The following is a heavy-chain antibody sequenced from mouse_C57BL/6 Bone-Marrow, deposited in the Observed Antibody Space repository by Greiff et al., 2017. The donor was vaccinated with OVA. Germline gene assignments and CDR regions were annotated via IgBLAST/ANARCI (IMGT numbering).Heavy chain of an antibody. CDR3: ARGNYCGSVDV. CDR2: IYPGDGDT. Sequence: QVQLQQSGPELVKPGASVKISCKASGYAFSSSWMNWVKQRPGKGLEWIGRIYPGDGDTNYNGKVKGKATLTADKSFRTAYMQLISLTSEDSAVYFCARGNYCGSVDVWGTGTTVTVSS. CDR1: GYAFSSSW. V-gene: IGHV1-82*01. J-gene: IGHJ1*03. D-gene: IGHD1-1*01.